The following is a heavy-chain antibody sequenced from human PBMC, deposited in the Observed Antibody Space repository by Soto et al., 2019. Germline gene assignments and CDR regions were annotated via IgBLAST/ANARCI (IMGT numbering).Heavy chain of an antibody. CDR3: ARAPKVSGSAQARPDF. D-gene: IGHD6-6*01. J-gene: IGHJ4*02. Sequence: SETLSLTCSLYSGYLSGYYWSWIRQPPGKGLEWIGEISPRGTTNYSPSLKSRVSISVDTSKNQFSLNLTYLTAADTAVYYCARAPKVSGSAQARPDFWGQGSLVT. CDR2: ISPRGTT. V-gene: IGHV4-34*01. CDR1: SGYLSGYY.